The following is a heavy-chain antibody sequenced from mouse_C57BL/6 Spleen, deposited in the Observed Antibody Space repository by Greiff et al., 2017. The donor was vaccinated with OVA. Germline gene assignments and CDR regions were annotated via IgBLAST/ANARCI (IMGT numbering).Heavy chain of an antibody. J-gene: IGHJ1*03. CDR3: VRQYYGSSYWYFDV. CDR1: GFSFNTYA. V-gene: IGHV10-1*01. Sequence: EVNLVESGGGLVQPKGSLKLSCAASGFSFNTYAMNWVRQAPGKGLEWVARIRSKSNNYATYYADSVKDRLTISRDDSESMLYLQMNNLKTEDTAMYYCVRQYYGSSYWYFDVWGTGTTVTVSS. CDR2: IRSKSNNYAT. D-gene: IGHD1-1*01.